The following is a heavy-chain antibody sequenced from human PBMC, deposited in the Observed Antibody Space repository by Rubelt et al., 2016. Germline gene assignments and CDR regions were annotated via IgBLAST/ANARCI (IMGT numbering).Heavy chain of an antibody. V-gene: IGHV4-38-2*02. Sequence: QLQLQESGPGLVKPSETLSLTCIVSGYSISSAYYWGWIRQPPGKGLEWIGSIFHNGNTYYNPSLTSRVIISLDTSQNQFSLELTSVTAADTAVYYCARGYGSGSYWNYWGQGTLVSVSS. D-gene: IGHD3-10*01. CDR2: IFHNGNT. CDR3: ARGYGSGSYWNY. CDR1: GYSISSAYY. J-gene: IGHJ4*02.